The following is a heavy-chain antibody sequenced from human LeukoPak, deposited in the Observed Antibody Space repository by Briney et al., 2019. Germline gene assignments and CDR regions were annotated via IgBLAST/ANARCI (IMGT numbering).Heavy chain of an antibody. J-gene: IGHJ6*03. V-gene: IGHV4-34*01. Sequence: SETLSLTCAVYGGSFSNYYWSWIRHPPGKGLEWIGEINDSGRINYNPSLMSRVTISVDTSKNQFSLRLTSVTARDTAVYYCARRWNYGRNYYIDVWGKGATVSVSS. CDR3: ARRWNYGRNYYIDV. D-gene: IGHD1-7*01. CDR2: INDSGRI. CDR1: GGSFSNYY.